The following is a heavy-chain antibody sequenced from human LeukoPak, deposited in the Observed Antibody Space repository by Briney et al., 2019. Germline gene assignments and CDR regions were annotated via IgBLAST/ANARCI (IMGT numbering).Heavy chain of an antibody. D-gene: IGHD3-10*01. CDR2: ISGSGGST. CDR3: AKDDVGSLRGVRPDY. V-gene: IGHV3-23*01. J-gene: IGHJ4*02. CDR1: GFTFGTYA. Sequence: GGSLRLSCAASGFTFGTYAMGWARQAPGKGRGWVSAISGSGGSTYYADSVKGRFTISRDNSKNTLYLQMNSLRAEDTAVYYCAKDDVGSLRGVRPDYWGQGTLVTVSS.